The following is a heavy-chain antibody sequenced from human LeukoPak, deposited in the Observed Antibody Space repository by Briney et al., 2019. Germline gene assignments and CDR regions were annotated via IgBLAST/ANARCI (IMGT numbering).Heavy chain of an antibody. V-gene: IGHV3-66*01. Sequence: GGSLRLSCAAFGFPVTNTYMSWVRQAPGKGLEWVSLFYSGGSTNYADSVKGRFAISRDNSKNTLFLHMNGLRVEDTAVYYCASAIEGYSSGWDWFDYWGQGTLVTVSS. D-gene: IGHD6-19*01. CDR2: FYSGGST. CDR1: GFPVTNTY. CDR3: ASAIEGYSSGWDWFDY. J-gene: IGHJ4*02.